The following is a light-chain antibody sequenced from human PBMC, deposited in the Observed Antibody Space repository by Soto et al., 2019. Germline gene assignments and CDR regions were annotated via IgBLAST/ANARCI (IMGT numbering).Light chain of an antibody. Sequence: DIVLTQSPGTLSLSPGERATLSCRASQSISSNSLAWHQQKPGQAPRLLMYAASSRAAGIPDRFSGSGSGTDSTLTISRLEPEDFAVYYCQQHGSWGITFGPGTKVDIK. CDR1: QSISSNS. J-gene: IGKJ3*01. CDR3: QQHGSWGIT. CDR2: AAS. V-gene: IGKV3-20*01.